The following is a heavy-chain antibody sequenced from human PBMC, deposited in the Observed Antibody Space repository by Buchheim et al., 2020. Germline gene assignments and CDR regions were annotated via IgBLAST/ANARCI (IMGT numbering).Heavy chain of an antibody. CDR2: IYYSGST. CDR3: ARGSYDFWSGYPPFFDD. D-gene: IGHD3-3*01. V-gene: IGHV4-59*08. Sequence: QVQLQESGPGLVKPSETLSLTCTVSGGSISSYYWSWIRQPPGKGLEWIGYIYYSGSTNYNPSLKSRVTISVDTSKNQFSLKLSSVTAADTAVYYCARGSYDFWSGYPPFFDDWGQGTL. CDR1: GGSISSYY. J-gene: IGHJ4*02.